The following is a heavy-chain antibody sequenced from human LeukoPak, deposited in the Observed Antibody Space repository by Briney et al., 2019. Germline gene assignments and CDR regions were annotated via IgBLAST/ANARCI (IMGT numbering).Heavy chain of an antibody. Sequence: SETLSLTCAVYGGSFSGYYWSWIRQPPGKGLEWIGEINHSGSTNYNPSLKSRVTISVDTSKNQFSLKLSSVTAADTAVYYCARPTHYYDSSGYYFPFDPWGQGTLVTVFS. J-gene: IGHJ5*02. CDR2: INHSGST. CDR1: GGSFSGYY. D-gene: IGHD3-22*01. CDR3: ARPTHYYDSSGYYFPFDP. V-gene: IGHV4-34*01.